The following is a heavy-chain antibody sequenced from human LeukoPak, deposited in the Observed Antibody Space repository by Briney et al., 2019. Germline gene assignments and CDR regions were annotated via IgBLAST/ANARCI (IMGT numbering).Heavy chain of an antibody. CDR2: ISSSGGSR. D-gene: IGHD5-24*01. CDR3: AKGGEDSGYNSHFDY. CDR1: GFTFTSYA. J-gene: IGHJ4*02. V-gene: IGHV3-23*01. Sequence: GGSLRLSCATSGFTFTSYALGWVRQAPGEGLEWVSLISSSGGSRYYGDSVKGRFTISRDNSKNLVYLEMNSLRAGDTAVYYCAKGGEDSGYNSHFDYWGQGTLVIVSS.